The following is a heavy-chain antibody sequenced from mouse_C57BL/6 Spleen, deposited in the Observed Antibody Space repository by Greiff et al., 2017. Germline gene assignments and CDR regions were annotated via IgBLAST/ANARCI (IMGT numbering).Heavy chain of an antibody. Sequence: VQLQQPGAELVKPGASVKLSCKASGYTFTSYWMQWVKQRPGQGLEWIGEIDPSDSYTNYNQKFKGKATLTVDTSSSTAYMQLSSLTSEDSAVYYCARGRSSHFDYWGQGTTLTVSS. J-gene: IGHJ2*01. CDR1: GYTFTSYW. V-gene: IGHV1-50*01. CDR3: ARGRSSHFDY. CDR2: IDPSDSYT. D-gene: IGHD1-1*01.